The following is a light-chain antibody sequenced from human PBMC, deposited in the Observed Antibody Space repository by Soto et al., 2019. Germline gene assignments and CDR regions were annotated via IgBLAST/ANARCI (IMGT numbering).Light chain of an antibody. J-gene: IGLJ2*01. CDR2: YDS. V-gene: IGLV3-21*04. CDR1: NIGSKS. Sequence: SYELTQPPSVSVAPGKTARITCGGNNIGSKSVHWYQQKPGQAPVVVIYYDSDRPSGIPERFSGSNSGNTDTLTISRVEAGDEADYYCQVWDSSSDHVVFGGGTKLTVL. CDR3: QVWDSSSDHVV.